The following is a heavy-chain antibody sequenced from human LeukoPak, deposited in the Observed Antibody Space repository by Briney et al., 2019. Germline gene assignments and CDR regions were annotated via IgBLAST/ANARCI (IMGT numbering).Heavy chain of an antibody. CDR1: GFPFSLYA. Sequence: GESLKISCVASGFPFSLYAMSWVRQAPGKGLEWVSGFGGSGGSTHYADSVKGRFTISRDNSKNTLYLQMSSLRAEDTALYYCAKDLAAAGYYGMDVWGQGTTVTVSS. CDR2: FGGSGGST. D-gene: IGHD6-13*01. CDR3: AKDLAAAGYYGMDV. J-gene: IGHJ6*02. V-gene: IGHV3-23*01.